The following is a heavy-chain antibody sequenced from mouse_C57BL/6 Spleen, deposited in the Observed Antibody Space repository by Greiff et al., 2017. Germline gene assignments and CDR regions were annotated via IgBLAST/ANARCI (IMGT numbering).Heavy chain of an antibody. Sequence: EVQLVESGGDLVKPGGSLKLSCAASGFTFSSSGMSWVRQTPDKRLEWVATISSGGSYTYYPDSVKGRFTISRDNAKNTLYLQMSSLKSEDTAMYYCARHDGYCDYWGQGTLVTVSA. J-gene: IGHJ3*01. D-gene: IGHD2-3*01. V-gene: IGHV5-6*01. CDR3: ARHDGYCDY. CDR2: ISSGGSYT. CDR1: GFTFSSSG.